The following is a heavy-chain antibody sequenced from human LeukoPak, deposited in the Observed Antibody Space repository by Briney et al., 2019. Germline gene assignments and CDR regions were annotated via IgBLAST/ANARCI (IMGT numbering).Heavy chain of an antibody. CDR3: AKTWYYYDSSGYSESYYFDY. CDR2: ISGSGGST. V-gene: IGHV3-23*01. CDR1: GFTFSSYA. J-gene: IGHJ4*02. Sequence: PGGSLRLSCAASGFTFSSYAMSWVRQAPGKGLEWVSAISGSGGSTYYADSVKGRFTISRDNSKNTPYLQMNSLRAEDTAVYYCAKTWYYYDSSGYSESYYFDYWGQGTLVTVSS. D-gene: IGHD3-22*01.